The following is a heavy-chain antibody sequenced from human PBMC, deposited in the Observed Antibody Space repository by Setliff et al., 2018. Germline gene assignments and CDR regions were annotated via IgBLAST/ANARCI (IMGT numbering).Heavy chain of an antibody. J-gene: IGHJ6*04. CDR3: AKALPPGQIGGYYYEMGSVHNCFLDV. Sequence: GGSLRLSCAASGLTFSSYWMTWVRQAPGKGLEWLANIKQDGSEIYSVDSVKGRFSISRDNAKNSLYLQMNSLRAEDTAVYYCAKALPPGQIGGYYYEMGSVHNCFLDVWGKGTTVTVSS. V-gene: IGHV3-7*03. CDR2: IKQDGSEI. D-gene: IGHD3-22*01. CDR1: GLTFSSYW.